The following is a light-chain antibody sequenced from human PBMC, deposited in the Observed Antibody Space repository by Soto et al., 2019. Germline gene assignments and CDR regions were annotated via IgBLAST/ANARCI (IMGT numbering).Light chain of an antibody. CDR3: QQYNSYPWT. CDR1: QGISSW. V-gene: IGKV1-5*03. Sequence: DIQMTQSPSSVSASVGDRVTITCRASQGISSWLAWYQQKPGKAPKLLIYKASSLESATPSRFSGSGSGTESTLTISRLQPDDFATYYCQQYNSYPWTFGQGTKVEIK. J-gene: IGKJ1*01. CDR2: KAS.